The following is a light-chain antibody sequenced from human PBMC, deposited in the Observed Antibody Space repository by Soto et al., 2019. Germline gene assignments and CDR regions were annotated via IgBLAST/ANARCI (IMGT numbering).Light chain of an antibody. Sequence: DIPMTQSPTSLSASVGDRVTITCRASQGIRNFVAWYQQKPGKAPKLLIYAASTLQSGVTSRFSGSGSGTDFTLTINSLQPEDVATYSCQKYSSVPVFGPGTKVEIK. CDR2: AAS. J-gene: IGKJ3*01. V-gene: IGKV1-27*01. CDR3: QKYSSVPV. CDR1: QGIRNF.